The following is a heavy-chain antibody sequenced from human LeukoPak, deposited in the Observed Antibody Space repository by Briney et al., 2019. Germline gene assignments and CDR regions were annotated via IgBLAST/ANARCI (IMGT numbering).Heavy chain of an antibody. Sequence: GRSLRLSCAASGFTFDDYAMHWVRQAPGKGLEWVSGISWNRGSIGHGDSVKGRFTISRDNAKNSLYLQMYSMRTEDTALYYCTKARSGYDYSIFDYWGQGTLVTVSS. J-gene: IGHJ4*02. CDR1: GFTFDDYA. CDR3: TKARSGYDYSIFDY. CDR2: ISWNRGSI. V-gene: IGHV3-9*01. D-gene: IGHD5-12*01.